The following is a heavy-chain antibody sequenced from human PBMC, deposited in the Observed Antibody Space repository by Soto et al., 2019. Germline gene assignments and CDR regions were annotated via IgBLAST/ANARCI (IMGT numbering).Heavy chain of an antibody. V-gene: IGHV3-23*01. D-gene: IGHD4-17*01. CDR3: ARDDDYEANGLDY. Sequence: PGGSLRLSCIASGFTFRNYAMAWVRQAPGEDLEWVSAIGTSGTPTLYADSVKSRFSISRDDSRNTVSLQMDNLGVDDTAMYYCARDDDYEANGLDYWGQGTLVTVSS. CDR1: GFTFRNYA. J-gene: IGHJ4*02. CDR2: IGTSGTPT.